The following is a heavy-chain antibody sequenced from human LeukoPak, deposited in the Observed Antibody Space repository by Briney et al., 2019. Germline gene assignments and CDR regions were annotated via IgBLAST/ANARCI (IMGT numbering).Heavy chain of an antibody. J-gene: IGHJ4*02. D-gene: IGHD5-18*01. Sequence: GGSLRLSCAGSGVTFDNYGMSWVRQAPGKGLEWVSGINWNGRVTIYADSAKGRFNISRDNDKKSLYLQMNSLRAEDTALYYCARSGDSSAFDSWGQGTLVTVSS. CDR3: ARSGDSSAFDS. V-gene: IGHV3-20*04. CDR2: INWNGRVT. CDR1: GVTFDNYG.